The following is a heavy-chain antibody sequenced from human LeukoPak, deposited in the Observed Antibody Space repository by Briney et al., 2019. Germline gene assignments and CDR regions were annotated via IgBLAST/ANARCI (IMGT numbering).Heavy chain of an antibody. CDR1: SGSINGYF. D-gene: IGHD2-15*01. CDR2: IYTSGNT. J-gene: IGHJ4*02. V-gene: IGHV4-4*07. CDR3: ARSARVEPTSGYYFDS. Sequence: SETLSLTCTVSSGSINGYFWGWIRQPAGKGLEWIGRIYTSGNTDYNPSLNSRVTMSVDTSRNQFSLRLSSVSAADTAVYYCARSARVEPTSGYYFDSWGRGTLVTVSS.